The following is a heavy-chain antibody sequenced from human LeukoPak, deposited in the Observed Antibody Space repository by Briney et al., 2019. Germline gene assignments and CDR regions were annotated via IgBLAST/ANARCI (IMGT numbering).Heavy chain of an antibody. Sequence: GGSLRLSCAASGFTFSSYWMSWVRQAPGKGLEWVANIKPDGSGKYYVDSVTGRFTISRDNAKNSLYLQMNSLRAEDTAVFYCAREMQYLANFDSWGQGTLVTVYS. CDR1: GFTFSSYW. J-gene: IGHJ4*02. D-gene: IGHD2-8*01. V-gene: IGHV3-7*01. CDR2: IKPDGSGK. CDR3: AREMQYLANFDS.